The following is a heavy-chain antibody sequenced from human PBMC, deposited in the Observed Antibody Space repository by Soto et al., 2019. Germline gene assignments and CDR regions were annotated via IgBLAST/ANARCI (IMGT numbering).Heavy chain of an antibody. CDR3: AKGDYYGMDV. J-gene: IGHJ6*02. CDR2: ISYDGSNK. Sequence: LRLSCAASGFTFSSYGMHWVRQAPGKGLEWVAVISYDGSNKYYADSVKGRFTISRDNSKNTLYLQMNSLRAEDTAVYYCAKGDYYGMDVWGQGTTVTVSS. CDR1: GFTFSSYG. V-gene: IGHV3-30*18.